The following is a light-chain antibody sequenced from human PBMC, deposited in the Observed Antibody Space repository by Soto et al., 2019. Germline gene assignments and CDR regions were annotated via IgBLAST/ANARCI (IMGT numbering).Light chain of an antibody. CDR1: QSISNF. V-gene: IGKV3-11*01. CDR3: QQRSNWPPFT. Sequence: EIVLTQSPATVSLSPGDRATLSCRASQSISNFLAWYQQKPGQAPRLLVYDASVRATGIPDRFSGSGSGTDFTLTIIRLEPEDFAMYYCQQRSNWPPFTFGPGTKGDIK. CDR2: DAS. J-gene: IGKJ3*01.